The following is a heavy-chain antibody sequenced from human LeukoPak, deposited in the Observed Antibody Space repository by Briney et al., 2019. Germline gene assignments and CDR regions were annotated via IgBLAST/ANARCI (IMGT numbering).Heavy chain of an antibody. CDR1: GFTVSSNY. J-gene: IGHJ4*02. Sequence: GGSLRLSCAASGFTVSSNYMSWVRQAPGKGLEWVSVIYSGGDTYYADSVRGRFTVSRDNSKNTLYLQMNSLRVDDTAVYYCGKLRSSGYLIEYWGQGTLVTVSS. V-gene: IGHV3-53*01. D-gene: IGHD3-22*01. CDR2: IYSGGDT. CDR3: GKLRSSGYLIEY.